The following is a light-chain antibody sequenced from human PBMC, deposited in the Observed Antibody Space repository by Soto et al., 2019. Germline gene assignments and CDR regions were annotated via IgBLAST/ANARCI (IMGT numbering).Light chain of an antibody. CDR3: QQYNNWPET. Sequence: ELVMTQSPATLSVSPGERATLSCRASQSVSSNLAWYQQKPGQAPRLLIYGASTCATGIPARFSGSGSGTEFTLTISSLQSEDFAVYYCQQYNNWPETFGQGTKVEIK. J-gene: IGKJ1*01. CDR2: GAS. V-gene: IGKV3-15*01. CDR1: QSVSSN.